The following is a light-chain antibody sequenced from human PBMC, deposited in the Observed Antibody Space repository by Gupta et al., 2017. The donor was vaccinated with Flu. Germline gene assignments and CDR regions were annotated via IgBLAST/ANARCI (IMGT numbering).Light chain of an antibody. CDR2: DVS. CDR3: CSYAGDSTYV. V-gene: IGLV2-11*01. CDR1: GRDVGAYNY. Sequence: QSALTQPRSVSGAPGQSITVSCSGTGRDVGAYNYVSWFQQHPGGAPKLIVYDVSERPSGVPVRFSGSKSGRTASLTISGLQADDEADYYCCSYAGDSTYVFGSGTTFTVL. J-gene: IGLJ1*01.